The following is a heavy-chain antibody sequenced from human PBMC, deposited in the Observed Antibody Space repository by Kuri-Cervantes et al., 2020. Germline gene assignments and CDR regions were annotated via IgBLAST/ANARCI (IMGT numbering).Heavy chain of an antibody. CDR1: GYTLTELS. D-gene: IGHD6-19*01. CDR2: INPNSGGT. V-gene: IGHV1-2*04. J-gene: IGHJ5*02. Sequence: ASVKVSCKVSGYTLTELSMHWVRQAPGKGLEWMGWINPNSGGTNYAQKFQGWVTMTRDTSISTAYMELSRLRSDDTAVYYCAREGAVAGPGFDPWGQGTLVTVSS. CDR3: AREGAVAGPGFDP.